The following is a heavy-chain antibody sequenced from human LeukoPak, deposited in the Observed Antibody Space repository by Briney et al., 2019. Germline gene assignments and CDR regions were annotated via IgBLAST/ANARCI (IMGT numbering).Heavy chain of an antibody. Sequence: SGTLSLTCVVSGGSISSSNWWSWVRQPPEKGLEWIGEIYHSGSTNYNPSLKSRVTISVDKSKNQFSLKLSSVTAADTAVYYCARYDVGRYYFDYWGQGTLVTVSS. D-gene: IGHD3-16*01. J-gene: IGHJ4*02. CDR3: ARYDVGRYYFDY. V-gene: IGHV4-4*02. CDR1: GGSISSSNW. CDR2: IYHSGST.